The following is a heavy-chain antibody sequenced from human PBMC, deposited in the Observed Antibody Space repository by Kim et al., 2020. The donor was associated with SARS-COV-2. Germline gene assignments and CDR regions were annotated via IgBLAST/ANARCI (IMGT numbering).Heavy chain of an antibody. CDR2: MRNNGSGK. CDR3: ARSGNIFTGYSTSNYMDFDS. J-gene: IGHJ4*02. D-gene: IGHD3-9*01. V-gene: IGHV3-7*03. Sequence: GGSLRLSCAASGFTFSTYWMNWVRQAPGKGLEWVANMRNNGSGKYYAGSVKGRFTISRANAKNSLYLQLNSLRAENTAVYYCARSGNIFTGYSTSNYMDFDSWGQGTLVTVSS. CDR1: GFTFSTYW.